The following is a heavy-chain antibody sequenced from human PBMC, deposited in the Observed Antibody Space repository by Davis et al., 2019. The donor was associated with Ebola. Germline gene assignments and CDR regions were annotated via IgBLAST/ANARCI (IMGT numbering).Heavy chain of an antibody. CDR1: GFTFSDYW. CDR2: IYSGGST. CDR3: ASQQWLVARPEEYYYYYGMDV. J-gene: IGHJ6*02. V-gene: IGHV3-53*01. Sequence: GESLKISCTASGFTFSDYWMSWVRQAPGKGLEWVSVIYSGGSTYYADSVKGRFTISRDNSKNTLYLQMNSLRAEDTAVYYCASQQWLVARPEEYYYYYGMDVWGQGTTVTVSS. D-gene: IGHD6-19*01.